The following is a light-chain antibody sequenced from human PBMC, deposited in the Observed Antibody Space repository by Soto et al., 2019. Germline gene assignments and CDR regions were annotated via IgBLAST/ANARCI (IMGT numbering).Light chain of an antibody. Sequence: DIQMTQSPSSLSASVGDRVTITCRASQSISRYLNWYQQKPGEAPKFLIYAASTLQSGVPLRFSRSGSGTDFPLTISSLQPEDFATYYCQQSYSAGTFGPGTKLEIK. CDR2: AAS. CDR3: QQSYSAGT. CDR1: QSISRY. V-gene: IGKV1-39*01. J-gene: IGKJ2*01.